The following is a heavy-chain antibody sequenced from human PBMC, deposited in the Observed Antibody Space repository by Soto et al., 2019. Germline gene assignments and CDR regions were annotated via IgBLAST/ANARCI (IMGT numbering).Heavy chain of an antibody. CDR2: ISGSGGST. CDR1: GFTFSSYG. V-gene: IGHV3-23*01. CDR3: AKGLHSGSYFDY. Sequence: EVQLLESGGGLEQPGGSLRLSCAASGFTFSSYGMTWVRQAPGKGLEWVSTISGSGGSTYYADSVKGQFTISRDNSKNTLYLQMNSLRAEDTAVYYCAKGLHSGSYFDYWGQGTLVTVSS. D-gene: IGHD1-26*01. J-gene: IGHJ4*02.